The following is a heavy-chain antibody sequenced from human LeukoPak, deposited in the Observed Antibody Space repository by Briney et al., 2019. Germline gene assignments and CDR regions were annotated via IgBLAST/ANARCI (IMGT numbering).Heavy chain of an antibody. Sequence: PGGSLRLSCEASGFIFSNYYMSWIRQAPGKGLEWVSSISSESFSIHYSGSVKGRFSISRDNGKSAVYLQLGSLRVEDTAIYYCLRDGDPIFPSPYYYLDVWGKGTTVTVSS. CDR3: LRDGDPIFPSPYYYLDV. V-gene: IGHV3-11*01. CDR1: GFIFSNYY. D-gene: IGHD3-3*02. J-gene: IGHJ6*03. CDR2: ISSESFSI.